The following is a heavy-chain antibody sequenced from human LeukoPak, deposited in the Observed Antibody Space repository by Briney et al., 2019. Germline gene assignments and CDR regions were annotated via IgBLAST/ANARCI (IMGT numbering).Heavy chain of an antibody. D-gene: IGHD4-17*01. CDR3: VSVRHGDYFDY. V-gene: IGHV3-72*01. CDR1: GFSITNHY. Sequence: PGGSLRLSCAVSGFSITNHYMDWVRQAPGKGLEWVGRTRNKPNGYTTDYGTSVKGRFIVSRENSENSLYLQMNGLKSEDTAVYHCVSVRHGDYFDYRGQGTLVTVSS. CDR2: TRNKPNGYTT. J-gene: IGHJ4*02.